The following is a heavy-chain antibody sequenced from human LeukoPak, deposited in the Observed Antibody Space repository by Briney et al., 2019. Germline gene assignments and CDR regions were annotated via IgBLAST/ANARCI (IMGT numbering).Heavy chain of an antibody. V-gene: IGHV4-31*03. D-gene: IGHD2-2*01. J-gene: IGHJ4*02. CDR3: ARAGQLPFDY. CDR2: IYYSGST. CDR1: GGSISSGGYY. Sequence: SQTLSLTCTVSGGSISSGGYYWSWIRQHPGKGLEWIGYIYYSGSTYYNPSLKSRATISVDTSKNQFSLKLSSVTAADTAVYYCARAGQLPFDYWGQGTLVTVSS.